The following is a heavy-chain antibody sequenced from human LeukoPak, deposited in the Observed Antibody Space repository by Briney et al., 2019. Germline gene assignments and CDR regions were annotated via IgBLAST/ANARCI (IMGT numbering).Heavy chain of an antibody. CDR3: ARENIVVVTAIRDAFDI. CDR2: IWYDGSNK. Sequence: GGSLRLSCAASGFTFSNYGMHWVRQAPGKGLEWVAVIWYDGSNKFHADSVKGRFTISRDNSKNTVYLQMNSLRDEDTAVYYCARENIVVVTAIRDAFDIWGQGTMVTVSS. CDR1: GFTFSNYG. D-gene: IGHD2-21*02. J-gene: IGHJ3*02. V-gene: IGHV3-33*01.